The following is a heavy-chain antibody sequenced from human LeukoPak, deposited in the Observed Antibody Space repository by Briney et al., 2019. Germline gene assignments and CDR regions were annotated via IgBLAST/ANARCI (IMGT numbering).Heavy chain of an antibody. V-gene: IGHV4-38-2*01. CDR3: ARGEQSGSFSDY. Sequence: SETLSLTCAVSGYSISSGYYWGWIRQPPGKGLEWIGSIYHSGSTHYNPSLKSRVTISVDTSKNQFSLKLSSVTAADTAVYYCARGEQSGSFSDYWGQGTLVTVSS. D-gene: IGHD1-26*01. CDR1: GYSISSGYY. J-gene: IGHJ4*02. CDR2: IYHSGST.